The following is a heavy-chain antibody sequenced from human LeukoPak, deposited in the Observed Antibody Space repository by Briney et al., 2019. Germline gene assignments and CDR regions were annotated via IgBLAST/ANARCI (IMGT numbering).Heavy chain of an antibody. CDR1: GFTFNTYS. V-gene: IGHV3-21*01. CDR2: ISTGSTHI. J-gene: IGHJ4*02. Sequence: GGPLRLSCSPSGFTFNTYSMIWVRQAPGKGLEWVSSISTGSTHIFYGDSVKGRFTISRDNADNSLYLQMNSLRAEDTAVYYCARTRDSSGCFDFWGQGTLVTVSS. CDR3: ARTRDSSGCFDF. D-gene: IGHD6-19*01.